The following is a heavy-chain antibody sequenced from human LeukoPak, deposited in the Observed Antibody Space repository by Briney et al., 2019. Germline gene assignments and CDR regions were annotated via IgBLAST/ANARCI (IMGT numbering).Heavy chain of an antibody. J-gene: IGHJ3*02. D-gene: IGHD3-22*01. V-gene: IGHV4-59*01. CDR2: IYYSGST. CDR1: GGSISSYY. Sequence: SETLSLTCTVSGGSISSYYWSWIRQPPGKGLEWIGYIYYSGSTNYNPSLKSRVTISVDTSKNQFSLKLSSVIAADTAVYYCARAARESMYYYDSSGYRYAFDIWGQGTMVTVSS. CDR3: ARAARESMYYYDSSGYRYAFDI.